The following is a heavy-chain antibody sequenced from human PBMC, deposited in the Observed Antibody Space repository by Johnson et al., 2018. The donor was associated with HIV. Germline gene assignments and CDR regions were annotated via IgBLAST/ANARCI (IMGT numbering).Heavy chain of an antibody. D-gene: IGHD1-1*01. CDR1: GFTFSDAW. CDR3: NTGLYWNDAFNI. V-gene: IGHV3-15*01. Sequence: EVQLVESGGGLIQPGGSLRLSCAASGFTFSDAWMNWVRQAPGKGLEWVGRLKSKSDGGTIDYAAPVKGRFTISRDGSKNTLYLHMNSLKTEDTGVYYCNTGLYWNDAFNICGQGTMVSVSS. J-gene: IGHJ3*02. CDR2: LKSKSDGGTI.